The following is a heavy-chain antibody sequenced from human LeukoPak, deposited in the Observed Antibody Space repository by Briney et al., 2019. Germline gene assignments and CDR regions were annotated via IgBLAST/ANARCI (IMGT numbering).Heavy chain of an antibody. Sequence: SETLSLTCTVSGGSISSYYWNWIRQPPGKGLEWIGYIYYSGSTIYNPSLRSRVTISVDTAKNQFSLKLSSVTAADTAVYYCARWSPSYYDLWGQGTLVTVSS. CDR3: ARWSPSYYDL. J-gene: IGHJ4*02. CDR1: GGSISSYY. CDR2: IYYSGST. V-gene: IGHV4-59*01.